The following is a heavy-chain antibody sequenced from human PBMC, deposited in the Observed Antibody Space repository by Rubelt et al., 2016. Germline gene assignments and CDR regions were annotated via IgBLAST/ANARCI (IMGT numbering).Heavy chain of an antibody. D-gene: IGHD3-10*01. Sequence: QLQLQESGPGLVKPSETLSLTCTVSGGSISSSSYYWGWIRQPPGKGLEWIGYIYYSGRAYYNPSLERRTTISLDTSKNQFSLRLNSMTAADTAVYYCARERTRPLGALDSWGQGTLVTVSS. V-gene: IGHV4-39*07. CDR2: IYYSGRA. CDR1: GGSISSSSYY. CDR3: ARERTRPLGALDS. J-gene: IGHJ4*02.